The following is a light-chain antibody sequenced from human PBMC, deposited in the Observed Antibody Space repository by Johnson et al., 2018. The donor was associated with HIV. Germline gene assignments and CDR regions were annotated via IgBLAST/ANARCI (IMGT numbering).Light chain of an antibody. Sequence: QAVLTQPPSMSAAPGQRVTISCSGSSSNIGNNYVSWYQQLPGTAPKLLIYENNKRPSGIPDRFSGSKSGTSATLGITGLQTGDEADYYCGTWDSSLSAGVFGTGTKVTFL. J-gene: IGLJ1*01. CDR2: ENN. CDR1: SSNIGNNY. CDR3: GTWDSSLSAGV. V-gene: IGLV1-51*02.